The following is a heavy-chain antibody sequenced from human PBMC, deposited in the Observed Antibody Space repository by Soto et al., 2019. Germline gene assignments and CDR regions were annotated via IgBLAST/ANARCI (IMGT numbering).Heavy chain of an antibody. CDR3: ARDPSTINKLIGVWFDP. D-gene: IGHD4-4*01. J-gene: IGHJ5*02. CDR1: GDTFGRFT. Sequence: EASVKVSCKASGDTFGRFTINWVRQAPGQGLGWMGGIKPISDITNYAQRFQGRVTFTADASTSTVYLELSSLRSEDTAMYYCARDPSTINKLIGVWFDPWGQGTLVTVSS. CDR2: IKPISDIT. V-gene: IGHV1-69*13.